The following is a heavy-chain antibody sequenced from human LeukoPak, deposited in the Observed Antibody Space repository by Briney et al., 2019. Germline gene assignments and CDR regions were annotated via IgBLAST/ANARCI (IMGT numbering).Heavy chain of an antibody. CDR2: INPNSGGT. Sequence: ASVKVSCKASGYTFTGYYMHWVRQAPGQGLEWMGWINPNSGGTNYAQKFQGRVTMTRDTSISTAYMELSRLRSDDTAVYYCAREVAIVVVSAATFQDYWGQGTLVTVSS. V-gene: IGHV1-2*02. CDR1: GYTFTGYY. CDR3: AREVAIVVVSAATFQDY. D-gene: IGHD2-2*01. J-gene: IGHJ4*02.